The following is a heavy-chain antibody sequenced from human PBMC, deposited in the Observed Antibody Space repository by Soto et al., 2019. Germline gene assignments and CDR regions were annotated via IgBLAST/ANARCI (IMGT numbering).Heavy chain of an antibody. CDR2: IIPIFDIT. V-gene: IGHV1-69*01. J-gene: IGHJ6*02. Sequence: QVQLVQSGAEVKKPGSSVKVSCKASGGTFRSYSISWVRQAPGQGLEWMGGIIPIFDITNYAQKFQGRVTITADESTSKAYMELSRLGSDDTAVYYCARPDEGGYYSNHHYYYALDVWGQGTTVTV. D-gene: IGHD3-22*01. CDR3: ARPDEGGYYSNHHYYYALDV. CDR1: GGTFRSYS.